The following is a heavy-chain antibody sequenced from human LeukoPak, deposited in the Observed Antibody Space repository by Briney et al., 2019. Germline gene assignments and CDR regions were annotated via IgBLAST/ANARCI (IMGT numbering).Heavy chain of an antibody. J-gene: IGHJ5*02. Sequence: SETLSLTCSVSGYSISSGYYWGWIRQPPGKRLEWVGSISSSGNTYYDPTLKSRVTISVDTSKNQFSLNLTSVTAADAAVYYCARDLGYSGFDWAPWGQGTLVTVSS. D-gene: IGHD5-12*01. CDR2: ISSSGNT. CDR3: ARDLGYSGFDWAP. V-gene: IGHV4-38-2*02. CDR1: GYSISSGYY.